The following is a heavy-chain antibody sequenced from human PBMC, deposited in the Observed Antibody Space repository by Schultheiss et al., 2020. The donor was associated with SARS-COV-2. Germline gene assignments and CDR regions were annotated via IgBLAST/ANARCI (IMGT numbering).Heavy chain of an antibody. CDR1: GFSLNTRRVG. CDR2: IYWDGDK. Sequence: SGPTVVKPTQTLTLTCTFSGFSLNTRRVGVGWIRQPPGKALEWLALIYWDGDKRYNPSLKSRLTITKDTSKNQVVLTMTNMDPVDTVTYYCAHTQQLPPLFDYWGQGTLVTVSS. J-gene: IGHJ4*02. D-gene: IGHD6-13*01. CDR3: AHTQQLPPLFDY. V-gene: IGHV2-5*02.